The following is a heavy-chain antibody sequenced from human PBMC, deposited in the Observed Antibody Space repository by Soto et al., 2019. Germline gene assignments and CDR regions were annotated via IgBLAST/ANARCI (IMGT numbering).Heavy chain of an antibody. Sequence: SETLSLTCTVSGGSISSYYWSWIRQPPGKGLEYIGCTYNSGTTNYNPSLESRAIISEDTSKNQFSLRLTSMTAADTAEYYCAGGRQXLAXDYWGQGALVTVSS. CDR2: TYNSGTT. CDR1: GGSISSYY. D-gene: IGHD5-12*01. V-gene: IGHV4-59*01. J-gene: IGHJ4*02. CDR3: AGGRQXLAXDY.